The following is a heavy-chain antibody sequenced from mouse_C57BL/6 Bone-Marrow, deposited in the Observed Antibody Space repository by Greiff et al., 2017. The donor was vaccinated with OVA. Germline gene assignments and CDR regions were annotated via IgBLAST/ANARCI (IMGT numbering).Heavy chain of an antibody. CDR2: IYPRSGNT. J-gene: IGHJ4*01. V-gene: IGHV1-81*01. D-gene: IGHD2-12*01. CDR1: GYTFTSYG. CDR3: ARYPSTIVTTKYYYAMDY. Sequence: QVQLQQSGAELARPGASVKLSCKASGYTFTSYGISWVKQRTGQGLEWIGEIYPRSGNTYYNEKFKGKATLTADTSSSTAYMELRSLTSEDSAVYFCARYPSTIVTTKYYYAMDYWGQGTSVTVSS.